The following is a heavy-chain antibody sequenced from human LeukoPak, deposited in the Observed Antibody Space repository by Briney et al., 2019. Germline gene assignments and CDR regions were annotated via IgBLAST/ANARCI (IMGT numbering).Heavy chain of an antibody. J-gene: IGHJ6*03. CDR2: IYTSGST. CDR3: ATGPITIFGVVTPYMDV. CDR1: GGSISSYY. Sequence: SETLSLTCTVSGGSISSYYWSWIRQPAGKGLEWIGRIYTSGSTNYNPSLKSRVTISADKSKNQFSLKLSSVTAADTAVYYCATGPITIFGVVTPYMDVWGKGTTVTVSS. D-gene: IGHD3-3*01. V-gene: IGHV4-4*07.